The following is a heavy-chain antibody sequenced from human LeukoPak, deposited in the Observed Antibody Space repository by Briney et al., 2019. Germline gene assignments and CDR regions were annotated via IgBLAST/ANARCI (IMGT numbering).Heavy chain of an antibody. CDR1: GFTFSSNW. D-gene: IGHD3-16*01. V-gene: IGHV3-74*01. Sequence: QPGGSLRLSCAASGFTFSSNWMHWVRQAPGKGLVWVSRINEDGSTTNYADSVKGRFTISRDNAKNTVFLQMNSLRAEDTAVYYCAGGRGSYGLWDTWGQGTLVSVSS. CDR2: INEDGSTT. CDR3: AGGRGSYGLWDT. J-gene: IGHJ5*02.